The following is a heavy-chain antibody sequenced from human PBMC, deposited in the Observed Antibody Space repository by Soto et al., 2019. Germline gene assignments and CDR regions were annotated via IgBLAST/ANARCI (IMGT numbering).Heavy chain of an antibody. CDR3: ARVGSSTSFNWFGP. V-gene: IGHV4-31*03. D-gene: IGHD2-2*01. Sequence: SETLSLTCTVSGGSISSGGYYWRWIRQHPGKGLEWIGYIYYSGSTYYNPSLKSRVTISVDTSKNQFSLKLSSVTAADTAVYYCARVGSSTSFNWFGPWGQGTLVTVSS. J-gene: IGHJ5*02. CDR2: IYYSGST. CDR1: GGSISSGGYY.